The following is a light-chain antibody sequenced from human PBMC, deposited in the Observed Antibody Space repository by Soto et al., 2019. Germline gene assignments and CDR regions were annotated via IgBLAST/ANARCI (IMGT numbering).Light chain of an antibody. V-gene: IGKV1-5*03. Sequence: DIQMTQSPSTLSASVGDRVTITCRASQSISSWLAWYQQKPGKAPKLLIYKASSLESGAPSRFSGCGSRTEFTLNISSLQPDDFAAYYCQQYNRYWTFGQGTKVEIQ. J-gene: IGKJ1*01. CDR3: QQYNRYWT. CDR1: QSISSW. CDR2: KAS.